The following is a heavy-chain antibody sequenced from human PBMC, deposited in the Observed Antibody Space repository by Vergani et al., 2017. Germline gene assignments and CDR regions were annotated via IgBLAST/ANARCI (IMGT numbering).Heavy chain of an antibody. D-gene: IGHD2-15*01. CDR3: ARGEYCSGGSCYSDY. V-gene: IGHV1-69*02. CDR1: GGTFSSYT. Sequence: QVQLVQSGAEVKKPGSSVKVSCKASGGTFSSYTISWVRQAPGQGLEWMGRIIPILGIANYAQKFQGRVTITADKSTSTAYMELSSLRSEDTAVSYCARGEYCSGGSCYSDYWGQGTLVTVSS. CDR2: IIPILGIA. J-gene: IGHJ4*02.